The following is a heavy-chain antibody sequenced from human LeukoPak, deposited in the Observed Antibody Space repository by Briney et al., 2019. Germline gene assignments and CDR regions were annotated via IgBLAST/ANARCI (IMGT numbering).Heavy chain of an antibody. CDR2: INPSGGST. J-gene: IGHJ4*02. D-gene: IGHD3-10*01. Sequence: GASVKVSCKASGYTFTTYFMHWVRQAPGQGLEWMGVINPSGGSTSYAQRFQGRLTMTRDTSTSTVYMELSSLGSEDTAVYHCARGRGSGTYSARDFDYWGQGTLVTVSS. CDR1: GYTFTTYF. V-gene: IGHV1-46*01. CDR3: ARGRGSGTYSARDFDY.